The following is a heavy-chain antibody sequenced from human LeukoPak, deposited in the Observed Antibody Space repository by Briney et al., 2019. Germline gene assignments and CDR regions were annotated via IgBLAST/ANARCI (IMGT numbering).Heavy chain of an antibody. Sequence: ASVKVSCKVSGYTLTELFMHWVRQAPGKGLEWMGGFDPEDGETIYAQKFQGRVTMTEDTSTDTAYMELSSLRSEDTAVYYCATEGSRYCSGGSCYPWGQGTLVTVSS. CDR3: ATEGSRYCSGGSCYP. CDR2: FDPEDGET. V-gene: IGHV1-24*01. J-gene: IGHJ5*02. CDR1: GYTLTELF. D-gene: IGHD2-15*01.